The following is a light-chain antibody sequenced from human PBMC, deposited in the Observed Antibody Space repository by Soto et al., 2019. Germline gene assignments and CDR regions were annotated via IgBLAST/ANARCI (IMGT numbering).Light chain of an antibody. CDR1: QYVDNS. CDR2: DAT. CDR3: QQNDPFPALN. V-gene: IGKV1-33*01. Sequence: DIQITQSPASRSESVGERVTITFQASQYVDNSVNWYQHKPGKAPKLLIFDATNLETGVPSRFSGSRSGTDFKFTISSLQPEDVATYYCQQNDPFPALNFRGGTKVAIK. J-gene: IGKJ4*01.